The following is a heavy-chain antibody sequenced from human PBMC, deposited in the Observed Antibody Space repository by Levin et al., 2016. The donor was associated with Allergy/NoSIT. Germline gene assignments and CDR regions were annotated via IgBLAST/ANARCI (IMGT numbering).Heavy chain of an antibody. Sequence: WVRQAPGQGLEWMGIINPSGGSTSYAQKFQGRVTMTRDTSTSTVYMELSSLRSEDTAVYYCAAYCSSTSCDPGWFDPWGQGTLVTVSS. D-gene: IGHD2-2*01. CDR3: AAYCSSTSCDPGWFDP. CDR2: INPSGGST. J-gene: IGHJ5*02. V-gene: IGHV1-46*01.